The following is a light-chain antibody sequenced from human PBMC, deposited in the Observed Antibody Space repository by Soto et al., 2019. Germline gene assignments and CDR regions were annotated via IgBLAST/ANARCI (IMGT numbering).Light chain of an antibody. CDR2: DAS. J-gene: IGKJ2*01. V-gene: IGKV1-5*01. CDR3: QKYNSDLYT. CDR1: QSISSW. Sequence: DIHMTHSPSSLSAFVGDRVTITWRASQSISSWLAWYQQKPGKAPRLLIYDASSLESGVPSRFSGSGSGTEFTLTIFSLQPEDVATYYCQKYNSDLYTFGQGTKVDI.